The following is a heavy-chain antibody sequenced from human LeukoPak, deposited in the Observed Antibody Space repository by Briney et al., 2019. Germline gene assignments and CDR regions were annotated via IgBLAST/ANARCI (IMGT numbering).Heavy chain of an antibody. CDR3: AELGITMIGGV. J-gene: IGHJ6*04. CDR2: IKQDGSEK. D-gene: IGHD3-10*02. Sequence: GGSLRLSCAASGFTFRSYWMTWVRQAPGKGLEWVAHIKQDGSEKYYVDSLKGRFTVSRDNAKNSLYLQMNSLRAEDTAVYYCAELGITMIGGVWGKGTTVTISS. V-gene: IGHV3-7*01. CDR1: GFTFRSYW.